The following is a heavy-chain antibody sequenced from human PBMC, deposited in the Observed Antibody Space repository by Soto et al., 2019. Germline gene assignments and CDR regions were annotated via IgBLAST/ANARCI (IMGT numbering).Heavy chain of an antibody. CDR2: IYYSGST. CDR3: ARGSYYYDSSRYYHY. D-gene: IGHD3-22*01. CDR1: GDSISTNSYS. Sequence: SETLSLTCTVSGDSISTNSYSWGWIRQPPGQGLEWIGYIYYSGSTYYNPSLKSRVTISVDTSKNQFSLKLSSVTAADTAVYYCARGSYYYDSSRYYHYWGQGTLDPVSS. V-gene: IGHV4-30-4*08. J-gene: IGHJ4*02.